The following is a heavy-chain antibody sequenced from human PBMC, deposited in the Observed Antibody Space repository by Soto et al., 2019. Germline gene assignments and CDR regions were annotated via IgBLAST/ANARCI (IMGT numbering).Heavy chain of an antibody. CDR1: GGSFSGYY. J-gene: IGHJ5*02. CDR3: ARGALRFLEWSRRNWFDP. V-gene: IGHV4-34*01. CDR2: INHSGST. Sequence: PSETLSLTCAVYGGSFSGYYWSWIRQPPGKGLEWIGEINHSGSTNYNPSLKSRVTISVDTSKNQFSLKLSSVTAADTAVYYCARGALRFLEWSRRNWFDPWGQGTLVTVSS. D-gene: IGHD3-3*01.